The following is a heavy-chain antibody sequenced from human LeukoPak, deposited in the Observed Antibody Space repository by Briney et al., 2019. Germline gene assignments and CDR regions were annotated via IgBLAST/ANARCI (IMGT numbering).Heavy chain of an antibody. D-gene: IGHD2-15*01. CDR1: GFTFSDHY. Sequence: TGGSLRLSCAASGFTFSDHYMDWVRQAPGKGLEWVGRSRNKANSYTTEYAASVEGRFTISRDDSKNSMFLHMNSLRAEDTAVYYCARDGDITPTDVWGQGTTVTVSS. CDR2: SRNKANSYTT. CDR3: ARDGDITPTDV. J-gene: IGHJ6*02. V-gene: IGHV3-72*01.